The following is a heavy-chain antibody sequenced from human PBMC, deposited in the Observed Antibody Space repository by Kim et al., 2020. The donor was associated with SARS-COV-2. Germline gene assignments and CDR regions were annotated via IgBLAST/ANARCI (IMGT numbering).Heavy chain of an antibody. CDR3: ARGSGYFGFDY. D-gene: IGHD3-22*01. J-gene: IGHJ4*02. Sequence: YADSVRGRFTSSRDNAKNTLYLQMNNLRAEDLAVYYCARGSGYFGFDYWGQGALVTVSS. V-gene: IGHV3-74*03.